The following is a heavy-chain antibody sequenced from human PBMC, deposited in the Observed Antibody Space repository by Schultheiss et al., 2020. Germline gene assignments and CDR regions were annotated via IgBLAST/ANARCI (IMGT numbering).Heavy chain of an antibody. Sequence: SETLSLTCTVSGGSISSYYWSWIRQPAGKGLEWIGRIYTSGSTNYNPSLKSRVTISVDTSKNQFSLKLSSVTAADTAVYYCARAGGRGITTPVGWFDPWGQGTLVTVSS. CDR3: ARAGGRGITTPVGWFDP. J-gene: IGHJ5*02. D-gene: IGHD3-3*01. CDR1: GGSISSYY. V-gene: IGHV4-4*07. CDR2: IYTSGST.